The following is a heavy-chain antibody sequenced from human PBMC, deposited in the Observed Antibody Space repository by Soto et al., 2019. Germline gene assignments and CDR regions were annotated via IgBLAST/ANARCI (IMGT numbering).Heavy chain of an antibody. J-gene: IGHJ3*02. CDR1: GGTFSSYT. CDR3: ARAALGVVVVAATGFDDAFDI. D-gene: IGHD2-15*01. CDR2: IIPILGIA. Sequence: SVKVSCKASGGTFSSYTISWVRQAPGQGLEWKGRIIPILGIANYAQKFQGRVTITADKSTSTAYMELSSLRSEDTAVYYCARAALGVVVVAATGFDDAFDIWG. V-gene: IGHV1-69*02.